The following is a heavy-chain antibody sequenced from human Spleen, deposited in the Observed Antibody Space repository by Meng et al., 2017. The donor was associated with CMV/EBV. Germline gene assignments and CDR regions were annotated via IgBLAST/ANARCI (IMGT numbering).Heavy chain of an antibody. CDR1: GFTFSGSA. CDR2: IRSKANSYAT. Sequence: SLKRSCAASGFTFSGSAMHWVRQASGKGLEWVGRIRSKANSYATAYAASVKGRFTISRDDSKNTAYLQMNSLKTEDTAVYYCTRLNPPWGQGTLVTVSS. J-gene: IGHJ5*02. D-gene: IGHD1-14*01. V-gene: IGHV3-73*01. CDR3: TRLNPP.